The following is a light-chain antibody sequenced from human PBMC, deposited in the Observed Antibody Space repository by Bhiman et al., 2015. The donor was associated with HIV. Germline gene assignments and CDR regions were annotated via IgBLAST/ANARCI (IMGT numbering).Light chain of an antibody. CDR2: RNN. CDR3: VAWDDSLNGVV. J-gene: IGLJ2*01. V-gene: IGLV1-44*01. CDR1: SSNIGSNT. Sequence: QSVLTQPPSASGTPGQRVTISCSGSSSNIGSNTVNWYQQLPGTAPKLLIYRNNQRPSGVPDRFSGSKSGTSASLAISGLQAEDEADYYCVAWDDSLNGVVFGGGTKLTVL.